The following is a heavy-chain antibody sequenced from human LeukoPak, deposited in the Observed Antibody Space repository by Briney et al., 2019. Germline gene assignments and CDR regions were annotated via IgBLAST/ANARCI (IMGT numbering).Heavy chain of an antibody. V-gene: IGHV1-69*05. CDR1: GGTFSSYA. CDR2: IIPIFGTA. Sequence: GASVKVSCKASGGTFSSYATSWVRQAPGQGLEWMGGIIPIFGTANYAQKFQGRVTITTDESTSTAYMELSSLRSEDTAVYYCARVAIRYSGSYSALDYWGQGTLVTVSP. CDR3: ARVAIRYSGSYSALDY. J-gene: IGHJ4*02. D-gene: IGHD1-26*01.